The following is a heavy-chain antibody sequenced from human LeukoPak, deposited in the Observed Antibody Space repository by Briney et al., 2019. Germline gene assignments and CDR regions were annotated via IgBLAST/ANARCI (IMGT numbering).Heavy chain of an antibody. V-gene: IGHV1-69*04. CDR3: AREDGDRSTSDYFDY. J-gene: IGHJ4*02. Sequence: SVKVSCKASGGTFSSCAISWVRQAPGQGLEWMGRIIPIFGIANYAQKFQGRVTITADKSTSTAYMELSSLRSEDTAVYYCAREDGDRSTSDYFDYWGQGTLVTVSS. CDR1: GGTFSSCA. D-gene: IGHD4-17*01. CDR2: IIPIFGIA.